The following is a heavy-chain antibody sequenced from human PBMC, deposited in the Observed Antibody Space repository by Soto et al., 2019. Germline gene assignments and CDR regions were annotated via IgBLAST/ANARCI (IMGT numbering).Heavy chain of an antibody. J-gene: IGHJ4*02. CDR3: ARGSTGDFDY. CDR1: GGSISSYY. Sequence: SETLSLTCTVSGGSISSYYWSWIRQPPGKGLEWIGYIYYSGSTNYSPSLKSRATISVDTSMNQFSLRLKLSSVTAADTAVYYCARGSTGDFDYWGQGTPVTVS. D-gene: IGHD4-17*01. V-gene: IGHV4-59*01. CDR2: IYYSGST.